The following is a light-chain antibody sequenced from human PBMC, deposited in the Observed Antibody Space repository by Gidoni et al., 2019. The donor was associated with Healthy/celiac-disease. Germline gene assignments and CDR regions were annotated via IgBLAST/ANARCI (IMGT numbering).Light chain of an antibody. CDR1: QSVSSY. CDR2: DAS. J-gene: IGKJ3*01. V-gene: IGKV3-11*01. Sequence: EIVLTQSTATLSLSPGERATLSCRASQSVSSYLAWYQQKPGQAPRLLIYDASNRATGIPARFSGSGSGTDFTLTISSLEPEDFAVYYCQQRSNWPEFTFGPXTKVDIK. CDR3: QQRSNWPEFT.